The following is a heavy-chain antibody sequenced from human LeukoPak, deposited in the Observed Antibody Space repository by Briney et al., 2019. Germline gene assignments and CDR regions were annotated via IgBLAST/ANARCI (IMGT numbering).Heavy chain of an antibody. V-gene: IGHV4-34*01. CDR2: INHSGST. D-gene: IGHD2/OR15-2a*01. CDR1: GGSFSGYY. J-gene: IGHJ4*02. CDR3: ARGRSMYYFDY. Sequence: SETLSLTCAVYGGSFSGYYWSWIRQPPGKGLEWIGEINHSGSTNYNPSLKSRVTISVDTSKNQFSLKLSSVTAADTAVYYCARGRSMYYFDYWGQGTRVTVSS.